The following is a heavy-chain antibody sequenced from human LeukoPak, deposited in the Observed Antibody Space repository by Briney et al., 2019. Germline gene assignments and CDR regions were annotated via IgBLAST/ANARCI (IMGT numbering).Heavy chain of an antibody. V-gene: IGHV1-69*13. CDR3: ARAEDQGRYFDWLPGFDP. J-gene: IGHJ5*02. D-gene: IGHD3-9*01. CDR1: GDSFKSYV. CDR2: ILPIFGSA. Sequence: SVNVSCTASGDSFKSYVINWVRQAPGQGLEWMGGILPIFGSAIYAQHFRGRLTITAAESTNTAYMELHRLRSDDTALYYCARAEDQGRYFDWLPGFDPWGQGTLVTVSS.